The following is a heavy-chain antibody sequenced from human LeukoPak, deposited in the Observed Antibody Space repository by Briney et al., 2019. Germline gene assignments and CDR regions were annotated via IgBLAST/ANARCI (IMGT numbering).Heavy chain of an antibody. D-gene: IGHD6-13*01. CDR2: IYNSGST. CDR1: GGSISSYY. Sequence: SETLSLTCAVSGGSISSYYWSWIRQPPGKGLEWIGYIYNSGSTNYNPSLRSRVTISVDPSNNQFSLKLSSVTAADTAVYYCARRAAVAGTWVFDYWGQGTLVTVSS. CDR3: ARRAAVAGTWVFDY. V-gene: IGHV4-4*09. J-gene: IGHJ4*02.